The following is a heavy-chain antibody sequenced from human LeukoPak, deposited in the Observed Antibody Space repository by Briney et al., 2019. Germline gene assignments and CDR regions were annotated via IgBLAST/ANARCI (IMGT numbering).Heavy chain of an antibody. CDR3: AKGRGNYSPYYFDY. V-gene: IGHV3-23*01. D-gene: IGHD1-26*01. CDR2: ISDSDGST. J-gene: IGHJ4*02. CDR1: GFTFSSYA. Sequence: GGSLRLSCAASGFTFSSYAMTWVRQAPGKGLEWVSVISDSDGSTYYADSVKGRFTISRDNSKNTLYLQMNNLRAEDTAVHYCAKGRGNYSPYYFDYWGQGTLVTVSS.